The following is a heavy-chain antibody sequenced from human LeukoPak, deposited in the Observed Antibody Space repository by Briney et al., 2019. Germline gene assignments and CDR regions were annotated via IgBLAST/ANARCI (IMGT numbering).Heavy chain of an antibody. CDR2: ISDTTSTI. V-gene: IGHV3-48*04. D-gene: IGHD4-17*01. CDR1: GFTFSYYN. CDR3: ARGGNHGDYWYFDL. J-gene: IGHJ2*01. Sequence: PGGSLRLSCAASGFTFSYYNMNWVRQAPGKGLEWVSYISDTTSTIYYADSVKGRFTISRDNAETSLHLQMNSLRAEDTAVYYCARGGNHGDYWYFDLWGRGTLVTVSS.